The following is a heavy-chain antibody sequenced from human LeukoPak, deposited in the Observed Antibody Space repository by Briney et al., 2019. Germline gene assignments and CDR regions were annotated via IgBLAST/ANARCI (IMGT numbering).Heavy chain of an antibody. V-gene: IGHV1-69*06. CDR1: GYTFTSYY. Sequence: GASVKVSCKASGYTFTSYYIHWVRQAPGQGLEWMGGIIPIFGTANYAQKFQGRVTITADKSTSTAYMELSSLRSEDTAVYYCARDAVGATTFNAFDIWGQGTMVTVSS. D-gene: IGHD1-26*01. CDR3: ARDAVGATTFNAFDI. J-gene: IGHJ3*02. CDR2: IIPIFGTA.